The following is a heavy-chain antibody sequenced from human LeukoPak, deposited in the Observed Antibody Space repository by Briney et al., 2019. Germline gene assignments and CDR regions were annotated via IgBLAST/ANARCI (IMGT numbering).Heavy chain of an antibody. CDR3: ARVRSHYYDSSGYYSESHRYYMDV. J-gene: IGHJ6*03. CDR2: IYPGDSDT. V-gene: IGHV5-51*01. Sequence: GESLKISCKGSGYSFTSYWIGWVRQMPGKGLEWMGIIYPGDSDTRYSPSFQGQVTISADKSISTAYLQWSSMKASDTAMYYCARVRSHYYDSSGYYSESHRYYMDVWGKGTTVTVSS. CDR1: GYSFTSYW. D-gene: IGHD3-22*01.